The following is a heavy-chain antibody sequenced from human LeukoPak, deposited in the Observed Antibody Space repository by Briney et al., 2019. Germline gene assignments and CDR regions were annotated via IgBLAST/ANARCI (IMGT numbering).Heavy chain of an antibody. CDR3: ARDTALRYFDWLPSGVTYYFDY. J-gene: IGHJ4*02. Sequence: ASVKVSCKASGYTFTSYGISWVRQAPGQGLEWMGWINPNSGGTNYAQKFQGRVTMTRDTSISTAYMELSRLRSDDTAVYYCARDTALRYFDWLPSGVTYYFDYWGQGTLVTVSS. D-gene: IGHD3-9*01. CDR2: INPNSGGT. V-gene: IGHV1-2*02. CDR1: GYTFTSYG.